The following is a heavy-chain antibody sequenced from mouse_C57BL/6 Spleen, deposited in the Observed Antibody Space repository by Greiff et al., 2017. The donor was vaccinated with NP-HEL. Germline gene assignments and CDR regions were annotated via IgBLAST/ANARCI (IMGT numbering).Heavy chain of an antibody. CDR2: IYPGDGDT. D-gene: IGHD2-4*01. V-gene: IGHV1-82*01. CDR3: ARDNDDYDVSVAY. J-gene: IGHJ3*01. Sequence: QVQLKESGPELVKPGASVKISCKASGYAFSSSWMNWVKQRPGKGLEWIGRIYPGDGDTNYNGKFKGKATLTADKSSSTAYMQLSSLTSEDSAVYFCARDNDDYDVSVAYWGQGTLVTVSA. CDR1: GYAFSSSW.